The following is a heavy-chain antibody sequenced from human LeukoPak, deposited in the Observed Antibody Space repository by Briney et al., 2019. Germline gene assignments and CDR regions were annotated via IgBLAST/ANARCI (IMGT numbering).Heavy chain of an antibody. Sequence: ASVKVSCKASGYTFTSYDINWVRQAPGQGLEWMGWISAYNGNTNYAQKLQGRVTMTTDTSTSTVYMELSSLRSEDTAVYYCARDERRLRGYPFAFDIWGQGTMVTVSS. CDR1: GYTFTSYD. V-gene: IGHV1-18*01. CDR3: ARDERRLRGYPFAFDI. D-gene: IGHD5-12*01. CDR2: ISAYNGNT. J-gene: IGHJ3*02.